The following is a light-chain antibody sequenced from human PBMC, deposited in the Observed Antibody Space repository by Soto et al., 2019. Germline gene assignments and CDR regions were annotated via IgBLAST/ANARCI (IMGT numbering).Light chain of an antibody. Sequence: AIRMTQSPSSLSASTGDRVTITCRASQGISSYLAWYQQKPGKAPKLLIYAASTLQSGVPSRFSGSGSGTDFTLTISCLQSEDFATYYCQQYHSYPVTFGGGTKVEIK. J-gene: IGKJ4*01. CDR1: QGISSY. CDR3: QQYHSYPVT. V-gene: IGKV1-8*01. CDR2: AAS.